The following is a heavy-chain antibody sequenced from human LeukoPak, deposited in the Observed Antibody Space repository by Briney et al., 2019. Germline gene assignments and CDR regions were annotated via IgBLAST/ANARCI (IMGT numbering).Heavy chain of an antibody. D-gene: IGHD2-21*02. CDR2: IYYSGST. Sequence: SETLSLTCTVSGGSISSYYWSWIRQPPGKGLEWIGYIYYSGSTNYNPSLKSRVTISVDTSKNQFSLKLSSVTAADTAVYYCARDGELAYCGGDCYSGWFDPWGQGTLVTVSS. CDR1: GGSISSYY. V-gene: IGHV4-59*01. J-gene: IGHJ5*02. CDR3: ARDGELAYCGGDCYSGWFDP.